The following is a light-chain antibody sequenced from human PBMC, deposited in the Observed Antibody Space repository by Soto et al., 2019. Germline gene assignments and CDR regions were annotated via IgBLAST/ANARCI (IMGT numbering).Light chain of an antibody. CDR2: GAS. CDR3: QQYNTWPIT. CDR1: QSITSGY. Sequence: DILLTQSPVTLSLSLGERATLSCRASQSITSGYLAWQQQKPGQAPMLLIYGASRKASGLPGRFIGSGSGTDFTLTISSLQSEDFANYYCQQYNTWPITFGQGTKVDI. J-gene: IGKJ1*01. V-gene: IGKV3-20*01.